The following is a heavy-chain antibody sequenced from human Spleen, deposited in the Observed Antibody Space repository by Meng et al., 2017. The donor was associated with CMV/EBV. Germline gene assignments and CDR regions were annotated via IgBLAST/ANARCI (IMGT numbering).Heavy chain of an antibody. J-gene: IGHJ4*02. CDR3: ARARDGDYDY. Sequence: VQLVESGGGVVQPGRSLRLSCAASGFTFRSYSMNWVRQAPGKGLEWVSSISSSSSYIYYADSVKGRFTISRDNAKNSLYLQMNSLRAEDTAVYYCARARDGDYDYWGQGTLVTVSS. CDR1: GFTFRSYS. CDR2: ISSSSSYI. D-gene: IGHD4-17*01. V-gene: IGHV3-21*01.